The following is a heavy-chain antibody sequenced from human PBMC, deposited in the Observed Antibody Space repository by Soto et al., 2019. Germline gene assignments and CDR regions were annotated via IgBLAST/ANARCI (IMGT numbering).Heavy chain of an antibody. J-gene: IGHJ4*02. CDR1: GGSISSYY. D-gene: IGHD3-10*01. V-gene: IGHV4-59*01. CDR3: ARAVITMVRGVITRGPGFDY. Sequence: SLTCTVSGGSISSYYWSWIRQPPGQGLEWIGYIYYSGSTNYNPSLKSRVTISVDTSKNQFSLKLSSVTAADTAVYYCARAVITMVRGVITRGPGFDYWGQGTLVTVSS. CDR2: IYYSGST.